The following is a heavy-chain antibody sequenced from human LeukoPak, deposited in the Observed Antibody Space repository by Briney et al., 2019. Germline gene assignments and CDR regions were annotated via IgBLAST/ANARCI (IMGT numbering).Heavy chain of an antibody. CDR3: ARHGSRWRGGLVGAFDY. Sequence: KASETLSLTCTVSGGSISSYYWSWIRQPAGKGLEWIGRIYTSGSTNYNPSLKSRVTISGDTSKNQFSLKLSSVTAADTAVYYCARHGSRWRGGLVGAFDYWGQGTLVTVSS. CDR1: GGSISSYY. CDR2: IYTSGST. J-gene: IGHJ4*02. D-gene: IGHD1-26*01. V-gene: IGHV4-4*07.